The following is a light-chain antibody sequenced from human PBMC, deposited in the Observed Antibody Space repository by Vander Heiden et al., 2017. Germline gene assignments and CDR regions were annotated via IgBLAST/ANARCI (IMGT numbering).Light chain of an antibody. CDR1: SSDVGAYNY. CDR2: EVN. V-gene: IGLV2-8*01. CDR3: SSYAGRYSWV. Sequence: QSALTQPPSASGSPGKSTTISSTGTSSDVGAYNYVPWYQQLPGKAPELVIYEVNNRPSGVPHRFSGSKSGNASSLTVSGLQAEDEADFYCSSYAGRYSWVFGGGTKLTVL. J-gene: IGLJ3*02.